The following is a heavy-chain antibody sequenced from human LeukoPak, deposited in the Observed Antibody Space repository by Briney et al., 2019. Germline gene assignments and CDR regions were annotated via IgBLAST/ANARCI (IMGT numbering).Heavy chain of an antibody. CDR3: ARGRRITMIVVVIAEDAFDI. Sequence: ASVTLSFTSSGGTFTIYAISWVRQAPGQGLEWVGRIIPILGIANYAQKFQGRVTITADKSTSTAYMELSSLRSEDTAVYYCARGRRITMIVVVIAEDAFDIWGQGTMVTVSS. CDR1: GGTFTIYA. J-gene: IGHJ3*02. CDR2: IIPILGIA. D-gene: IGHD3-22*01. V-gene: IGHV1-69*04.